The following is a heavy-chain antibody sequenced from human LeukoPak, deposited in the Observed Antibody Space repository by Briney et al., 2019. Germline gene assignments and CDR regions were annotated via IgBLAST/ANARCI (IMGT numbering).Heavy chain of an antibody. V-gene: IGHV1-46*01. CDR1: GYTFTSYY. Sequence: ASVKVSCKASGYTFTSYYMHWVRQAPGQGLEWMGIINPSGGSTSYAQKFQGRVTMTRDTSTSTVYMELSSLRSEDTAVYYCARDIKGYYDSSGYYGGGFDPWGQGTLVTVSS. CDR2: INPSGGST. CDR3: ARDIKGYYDSSGYYGGGFDP. J-gene: IGHJ5*02. D-gene: IGHD3-22*01.